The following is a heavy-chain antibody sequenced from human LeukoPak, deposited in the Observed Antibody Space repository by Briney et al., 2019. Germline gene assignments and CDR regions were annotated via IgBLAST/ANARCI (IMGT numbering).Heavy chain of an antibody. J-gene: IGHJ4*02. D-gene: IGHD3-9*01. V-gene: IGHV3-21*01. CDR3: ALGYDILTGRFDY. Sequence: GGSLRLSCAASGFTFSSYSMNWVRQAPGKGLEWVSSISSSSSHRCYADSVKGRFTISRDNAKNSLYLQMNSLRAEDTAVYYCALGYDILTGRFDYWGQGTLVTVSS. CDR2: ISSSSSHR. CDR1: GFTFSSYS.